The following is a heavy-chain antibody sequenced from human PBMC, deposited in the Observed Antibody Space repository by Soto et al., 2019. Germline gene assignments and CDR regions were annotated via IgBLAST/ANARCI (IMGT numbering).Heavy chain of an antibody. J-gene: IGHJ6*02. D-gene: IGHD3-9*01. CDR1: GDFISNYY. CDR3: ARGQTPYYDILTGSYLYYYGMDV. CDR2: IYYSEST. Sequence: PSETLSLTCTLSGDFISNYYWSWIRQPPGKRPEWIGYIYYSESTNYNPSLKSRVTMSVDTSKNQFSLKLSSVTAADTAVYYCARGQTPYYDILTGSYLYYYGMDVWGQGTTVTVSS. V-gene: IGHV4-59*01.